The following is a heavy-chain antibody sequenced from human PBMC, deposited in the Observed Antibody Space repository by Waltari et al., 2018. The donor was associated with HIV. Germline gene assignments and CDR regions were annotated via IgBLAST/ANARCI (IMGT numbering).Heavy chain of an antibody. CDR1: GFTLSDFS. J-gene: IGHJ4*02. V-gene: IGHV3-21*01. CDR2: ISSSSIYI. Sequence: EVHLVESGGGLVKPGGSLRLSCATSGFTLSDFSMNWVRQAPGKGVEWVCAISSSSIYIYYADSVKGRVTISRDNAKKSVYLQMNSLRAEDTAVYYCARSSFDVVPEVPAIDYWGQGTLVTVSS. D-gene: IGHD2-15*01. CDR3: ARSSFDVVPEVPAIDY.